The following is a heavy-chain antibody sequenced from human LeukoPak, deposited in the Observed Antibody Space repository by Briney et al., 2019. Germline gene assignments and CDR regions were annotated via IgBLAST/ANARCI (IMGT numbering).Heavy chain of an antibody. V-gene: IGHV3-30-3*01. Sequence: GGALRLSCAASGFTFSSDAMEWGRRAPGKGVGWVAVISYDGSNRYHADSVKGRFTISRDNYKNTMYLQMNSLRAEDTAVYSCARDSYLDYWGQGTLVTVSS. CDR1: GFTFSSDA. CDR3: ARDSYLDY. CDR2: ISYDGSNR. J-gene: IGHJ4*02.